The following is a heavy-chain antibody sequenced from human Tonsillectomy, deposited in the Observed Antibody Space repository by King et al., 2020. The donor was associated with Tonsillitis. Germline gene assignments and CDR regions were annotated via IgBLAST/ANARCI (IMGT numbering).Heavy chain of an antibody. J-gene: IGHJ6*02. Sequence: VQLQESWGGVVQPGRSLTLSCAASGFTFNTYIMYWVRQAPGKGLEWVAVISYDGSKKYYADSVRGRFTISRDNSKNTLFLQMNSLRPEDTAVYYCARSQPWEWELLRWGLDVWGQGTTVTVSS. CDR2: ISYDGSKK. CDR3: ARSQPWEWELLRWGLDV. CDR1: GFTFNTYI. D-gene: IGHD1-26*01. V-gene: IGHV3-30*04.